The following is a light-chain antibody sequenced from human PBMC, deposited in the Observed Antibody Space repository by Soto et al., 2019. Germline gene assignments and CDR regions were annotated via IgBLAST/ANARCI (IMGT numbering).Light chain of an antibody. CDR1: QGVISNY. CDR3: HQYGSTPRT. J-gene: IGKJ2*01. V-gene: IGKV3-20*01. Sequence: EIVLTQSPGTLSLSPGERATLSCRASQGVISNYFSWFQQKPGQAPRLLIYGISSRATGIPDRFSGSGSGTDFTLTISGLEPEDFAVYYCHQYGSTPRTFGQGTKLEIK. CDR2: GIS.